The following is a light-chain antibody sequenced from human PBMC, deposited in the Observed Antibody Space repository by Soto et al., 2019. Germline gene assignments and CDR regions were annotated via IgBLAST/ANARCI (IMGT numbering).Light chain of an antibody. Sequence: DIQMTQSPSTLSASVGDRVTITCRASQSFSSWLAWYQQKPGKAPKLLIYKTSTLESGVPSRFSGSGSGKEFTLTISSLQPDDFADYYCQQYNSNPLTFGGGTKVESK. CDR3: QQYNSNPLT. CDR2: KTS. V-gene: IGKV1-5*03. CDR1: QSFSSW. J-gene: IGKJ4*01.